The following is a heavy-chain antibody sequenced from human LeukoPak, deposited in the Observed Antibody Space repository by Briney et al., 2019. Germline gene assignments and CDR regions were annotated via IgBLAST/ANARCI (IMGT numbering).Heavy chain of an antibody. V-gene: IGHV4-34*01. Sequence: SETLSLTCAVYGGSFSGYYWSWIRQPPGKGLEWIGEINHSGSTNYNPSLKSRVTISVDTSKNQFSLKLSSVTAADTAVYYCARGRRMGAARLDYWGQGTLVTVSS. CDR1: GGSFSGYY. J-gene: IGHJ4*02. D-gene: IGHD6-6*01. CDR3: ARGRRMGAARLDY. CDR2: INHSGST.